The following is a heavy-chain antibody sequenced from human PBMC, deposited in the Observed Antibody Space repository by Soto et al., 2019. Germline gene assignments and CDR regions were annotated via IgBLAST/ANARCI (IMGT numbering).Heavy chain of an antibody. D-gene: IGHD6-19*01. J-gene: IGHJ3*02. Sequence: ASVKVSCKASGYTFTSYGISWVRQAPGQGLEWMGWINPNSGGTNYAQKFQGWVTMTRDTSISTAYMELSRLRSDDTAVYYCAGSLHNTYSSGWYSGPLDAFDIWGQGTMLTVSS. CDR1: GYTFTSYG. CDR2: INPNSGGT. CDR3: AGSLHNTYSSGWYSGPLDAFDI. V-gene: IGHV1-2*04.